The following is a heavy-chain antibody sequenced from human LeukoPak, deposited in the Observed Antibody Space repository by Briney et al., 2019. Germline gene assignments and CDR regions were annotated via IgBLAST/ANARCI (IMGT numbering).Heavy chain of an antibody. CDR3: ARVAAMVGFFDY. CDR1: GFTFRSYG. D-gene: IGHD5-18*01. V-gene: IGHV3-30*03. CDR2: ISYDGSDK. Sequence: GGSLRLSCAASGFTFRSYGMHWVRQAPGKGLEWVAVISYDGSDKYYADSVKGRFTISRDNSKSTLYLQMNSLRAEDTAVYYCARVAAMVGFFDYWGQGTLVTVSS. J-gene: IGHJ4*02.